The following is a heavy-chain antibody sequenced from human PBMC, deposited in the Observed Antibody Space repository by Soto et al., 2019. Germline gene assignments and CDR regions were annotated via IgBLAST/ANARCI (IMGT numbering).Heavy chain of an antibody. CDR2: ISSSSSYI. J-gene: IGHJ4*02. Sequence: GGSLRLSCAASGFTFSSYSMNWVRQAPGKGLEWVSSISSSSSYIYYADSVKGRFTISRDNSKNTLYLQMNSLRAEDTAVYYCARSTGPTDLRPFDYWGQGTLVTVSS. CDR3: ARSTGPTDLRPFDY. CDR1: GFTFSSYS. V-gene: IGHV3-21*04.